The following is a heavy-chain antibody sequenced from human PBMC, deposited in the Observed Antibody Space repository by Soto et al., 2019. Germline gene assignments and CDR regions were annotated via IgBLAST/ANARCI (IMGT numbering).Heavy chain of an antibody. Sequence: SETLSVTCTVYGGSISSSSYYWGWIRQPPGKGLEWIGSIYYSGSTYYNPSLKSRVTISVDTSKNQFSLKLSSVTAADTAVYYFETTGVGSSGYYYFDDWRQVTLVPV. CDR3: ETTGVGSSGYYYFDD. CDR1: GGSISSSSYY. V-gene: IGHV4-39*01. D-gene: IGHD3-22*01. CDR2: IYYSGST. J-gene: IGHJ4*02.